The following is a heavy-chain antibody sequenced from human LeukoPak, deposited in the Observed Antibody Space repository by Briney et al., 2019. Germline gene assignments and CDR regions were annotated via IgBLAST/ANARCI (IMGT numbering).Heavy chain of an antibody. CDR2: IYHSGST. CDR1: GYSISSGYY. Sequence: SETLSLTCTVSGYSISSGYYWGWIRQPPGKGLEWIGSIYHSGSTYYNPSLKSRVTISVDTSKNQFSLKLSSVTAADTAVYYCAREGVWNWNDAPSYWGQGTLVTVSS. D-gene: IGHD1-1*01. J-gene: IGHJ4*02. CDR3: AREGVWNWNDAPSY. V-gene: IGHV4-38-2*02.